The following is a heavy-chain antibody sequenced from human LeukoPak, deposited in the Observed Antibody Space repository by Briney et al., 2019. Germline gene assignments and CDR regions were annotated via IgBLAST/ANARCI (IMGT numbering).Heavy chain of an antibody. CDR1: GGSISSSSYY. CDR2: IYYSGST. D-gene: IGHD2-2*01. V-gene: IGHV4-39*01. CDR3: AIFCRTITCYAGLH. Sequence: PSETLSLTCTVSGGSISSSSYYWGWIRQPPGKGLEWIGTIYYSGSTYYNPSLKSRVTISVDTSRNQFSLKLSSVTAADTAVYYCAIFCRTITCYAGLHWGQGTLVTVSS. J-gene: IGHJ4*02.